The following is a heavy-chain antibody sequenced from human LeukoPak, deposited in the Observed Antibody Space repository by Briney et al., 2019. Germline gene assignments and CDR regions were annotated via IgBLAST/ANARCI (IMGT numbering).Heavy chain of an antibody. CDR1: GFSFSTSG. CDR2: ISSHGGGTYGT. V-gene: IGHV3-64*01. Sequence: PGGSLRLSCEVSGFSFSTSGFHWVRQAPGKGLEYVAAISSHGGGTYGTYYANSAKGRFIVSRDNSKNTLYLQMDSLRVEDTAVYYCGKDPNGNFIGAFDFWGQGTMVTVSS. CDR3: GKDPNGNFIGAFDF. D-gene: IGHD4-23*01. J-gene: IGHJ3*01.